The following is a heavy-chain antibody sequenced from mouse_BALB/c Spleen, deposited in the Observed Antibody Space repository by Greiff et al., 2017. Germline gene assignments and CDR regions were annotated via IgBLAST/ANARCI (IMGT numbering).Heavy chain of an antibody. Sequence: EVKLQESGAELVKPGASVKLSCTASGFNIKDTYMHWVKQRPEQGLEWIGRIDPANGNTKYDPKFQGKATITADTSSNTAYLQLSSLTSEDTAVYYCAFLRLRGYYYAMDYWGQGTSVTGSS. V-gene: IGHV14-3*02. J-gene: IGHJ4*01. CDR2: IDPANGNT. CDR1: GFNIKDTY. D-gene: IGHD1-2*01. CDR3: AFLRLRGYYYAMDY.